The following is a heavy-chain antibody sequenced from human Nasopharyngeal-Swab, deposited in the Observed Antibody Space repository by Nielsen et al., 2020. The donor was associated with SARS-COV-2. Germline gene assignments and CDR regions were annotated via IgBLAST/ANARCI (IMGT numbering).Heavy chain of an antibody. CDR3: ARQRGTVLPYYFDY. D-gene: IGHD3-16*01. V-gene: IGHV5-51*01. CDR2: IYPGDSDT. J-gene: IGHJ4*02. Sequence: GESLKISCKGSGYSFTSYWIGWVRQMPGKGLEWMGIIYPGDSDTRYNPSFQGRVTISADKSISTAYLQWNSLEASDTAMYYCARQRGTVLPYYFDYWGQGTLVTVSS. CDR1: GYSFTSYW.